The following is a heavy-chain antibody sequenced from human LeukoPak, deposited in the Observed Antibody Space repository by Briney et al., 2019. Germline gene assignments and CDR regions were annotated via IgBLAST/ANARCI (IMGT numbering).Heavy chain of an antibody. Sequence: GGSLRLSCAASGFTFSTYWMSWVRQAPGKGLEWVSYISSSGSTIYYADSVKGRFTISRDNAKNSLYLQINSLRAEDTAVYYCARDLGALRASDIFFHGTLVAVSS. CDR3: ARDLGALRASDI. CDR2: ISSSGSTI. CDR1: GFTFSTYW. D-gene: IGHD2-15*01. J-gene: IGHJ3*02. V-gene: IGHV3-11*01.